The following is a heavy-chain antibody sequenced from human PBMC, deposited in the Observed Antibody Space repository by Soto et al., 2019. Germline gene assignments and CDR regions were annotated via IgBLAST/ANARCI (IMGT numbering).Heavy chain of an antibody. J-gene: IGHJ4*02. D-gene: IGHD6-19*01. V-gene: IGHV3-30-3*01. Sequence: GGSLRLSCAASGFTFSSYAMHWVRQAPGKGLEWVAVISYDGSNKYYADSVKGRFTISRDNSKNTLYLQMNSPRAEDTAVYYCAREEYSSGWYNGGPFDYWGQGTLVTVSS. CDR2: ISYDGSNK. CDR3: AREEYSSGWYNGGPFDY. CDR1: GFTFSSYA.